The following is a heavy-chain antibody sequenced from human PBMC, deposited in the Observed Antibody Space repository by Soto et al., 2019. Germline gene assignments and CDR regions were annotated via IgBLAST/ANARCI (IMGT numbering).Heavy chain of an antibody. CDR2: IYYSGST. Sequence: ASETLSLTCTVSGGSISSSSYYWGWIRQPPGKGLEWIGYIYYSGSTYYNPSLKSRVTISVDTSKNQLSLKLSSVTAADTAVYYCARQAYGGNSGVDYWGRGALVTVSS. J-gene: IGHJ4*02. D-gene: IGHD4-17*01. V-gene: IGHV4-39*01. CDR3: ARQAYGGNSGVDY. CDR1: GGSISSSSYY.